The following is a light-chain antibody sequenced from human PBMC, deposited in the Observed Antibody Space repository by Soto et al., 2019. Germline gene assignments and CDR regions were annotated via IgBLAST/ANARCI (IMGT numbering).Light chain of an antibody. V-gene: IGKV3-20*01. Sequence: EIVLTQSPGTLSLSPGEISTLSFRASQSVSSKYLAWYQQKPGQAPRVLIYGTSIRASGVPERFSGGGSGTDFTLTITRLEPEDFAVYYCQQYGSSLFTFGPGTKVDIK. J-gene: IGKJ3*01. CDR2: GTS. CDR1: QSVSSKY. CDR3: QQYGSSLFT.